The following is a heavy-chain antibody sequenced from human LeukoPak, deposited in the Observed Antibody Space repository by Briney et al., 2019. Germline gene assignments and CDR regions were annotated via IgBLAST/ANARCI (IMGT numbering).Heavy chain of an antibody. J-gene: IGHJ6*02. D-gene: IGHD5-24*01. CDR3: AKDRHRGGYDPDGMDV. Sequence: GVSLRLSCAASGFTFSSYSMNWVRQAPGKGLEWVSSISSSSIYIYYADSVKGRFTISRDNSKNTLYLQMNSLRAEDTAVYYCAKDRHRGGYDPDGMDVWGQGTTVTVSS. V-gene: IGHV3-21*04. CDR2: ISSSSIYI. CDR1: GFTFSSYS.